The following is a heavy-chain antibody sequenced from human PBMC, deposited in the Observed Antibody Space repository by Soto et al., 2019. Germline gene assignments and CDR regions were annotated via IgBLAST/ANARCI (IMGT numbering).Heavy chain of an antibody. Sequence: EVQLLESGGGLVQPGGSLRLSCAASGFTFSSYAMSWVRQAPGKGLEWVSAISGSGGSTYYADSVKGRFTISRDTSKNTLYLQMNSLRAEDTAVYYCASRGDTAHYYYYGMDVWGQGTTVTASS. V-gene: IGHV3-23*01. D-gene: IGHD5-18*01. J-gene: IGHJ6*02. CDR3: ASRGDTAHYYYYGMDV. CDR2: ISGSGGST. CDR1: GFTFSSYA.